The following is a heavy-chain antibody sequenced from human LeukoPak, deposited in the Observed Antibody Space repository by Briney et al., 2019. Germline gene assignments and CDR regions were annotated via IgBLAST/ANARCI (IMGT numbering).Heavy chain of an antibody. V-gene: IGHV4-59*01. CDR3: AKGSGWYYY. J-gene: IGHJ4*02. Sequence: PSETLSLTCTVSSASISSDYWSWIRQPPGKGLEWIGSIYYSGRTNYNPSLESRVTISVDPSKNQFSLQMTSVTAADTAVYYCAKGSGWYYYWGQGPLVTVSS. D-gene: IGHD6-19*01. CDR2: IYYSGRT. CDR1: SASISSDY.